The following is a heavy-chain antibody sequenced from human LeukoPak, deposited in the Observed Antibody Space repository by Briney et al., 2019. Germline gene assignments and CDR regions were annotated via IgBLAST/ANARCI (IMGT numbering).Heavy chain of an antibody. D-gene: IGHD3-22*01. CDR1: GDSVSSNSAA. V-gene: IGHV6-1*01. CDR2: TYYRSKWYN. J-gene: IGHJ3*02. Sequence: SQTLSLTCAISGDSVSSNSAAWNWIRQSPSRGLEWLGRTYYRSKWYNDYAVSVKSRITINPDTSKNQFSLQLNSVTPEDTAVYYCARVVRTMIVASSGSFDIWGQGTMVTVSS. CDR3: ARVVRTMIVASSGSFDI.